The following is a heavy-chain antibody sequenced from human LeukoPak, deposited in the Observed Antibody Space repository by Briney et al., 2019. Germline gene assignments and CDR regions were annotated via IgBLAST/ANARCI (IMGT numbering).Heavy chain of an antibody. D-gene: IGHD3-22*01. CDR1: GFPFSSYS. V-gene: IGHV3-30-3*01. Sequence: GGSLRLSCAASGFPFSSYSIHWVRQAPGRGLEWVAVVSYDGSIKYYADSVKGRFTISRDNSKNTLLLQLNSLKAEDTAVYYCARDLGRSGIGVVIYWYFDLWGRGTLVTVSS. J-gene: IGHJ2*01. CDR2: VSYDGSIK. CDR3: ARDLGRSGIGVVIYWYFDL.